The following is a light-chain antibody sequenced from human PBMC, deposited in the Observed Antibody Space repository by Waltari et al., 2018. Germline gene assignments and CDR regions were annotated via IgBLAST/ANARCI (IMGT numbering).Light chain of an antibody. CDR2: GAS. V-gene: IGKV3-20*01. CDR1: QSVSRS. J-gene: IGKJ1*01. CDR3: QHYVRLPAT. Sequence: EIVLTQSPATLPLSPGEIATLSCRASQSVSRSLAWYQQKPGQAPRLLIYGASNRAAGIPDRFSGSGSGTDFSLTISRLEPEDFAVYYCQHYVRLPATFGQGTKVEIK.